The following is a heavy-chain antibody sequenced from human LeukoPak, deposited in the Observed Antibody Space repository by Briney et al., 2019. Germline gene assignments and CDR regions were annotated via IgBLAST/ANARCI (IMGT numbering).Heavy chain of an antibody. CDR3: ARGWQDCSSTSCYGGDYFDY. D-gene: IGHD2-2*01. Sequence: SETLSLTCTVPGGSISSGGYYWSWIRQPPGKGLEWIGYIYHSGSTYYNPSLKSRVTISVDRSKNQFSLKLSSVTAADTAVYYCARGWQDCSSTSCYGGDYFDYWGQGTLVTVSS. CDR2: IYHSGST. CDR1: GGSISSGGYY. V-gene: IGHV4-30-2*01. J-gene: IGHJ4*02.